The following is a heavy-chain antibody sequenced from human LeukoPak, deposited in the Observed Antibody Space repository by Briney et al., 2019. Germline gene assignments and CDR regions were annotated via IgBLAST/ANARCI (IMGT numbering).Heavy chain of an antibody. CDR2: IYYSGST. D-gene: IGHD2-2*01. Sequence: PSETLSLTCTVSGGSISSGGYYWSWTRQHPGKGLEWIGYIYYSGSTYYNPSLKSRVTISVDTSKNQFSLKLSSVTAADTAVYYCAAAQELVVPPRYWGQGTLVTVSS. J-gene: IGHJ4*02. V-gene: IGHV4-31*03. CDR1: GGSISSGGYY. CDR3: AAAQELVVPPRY.